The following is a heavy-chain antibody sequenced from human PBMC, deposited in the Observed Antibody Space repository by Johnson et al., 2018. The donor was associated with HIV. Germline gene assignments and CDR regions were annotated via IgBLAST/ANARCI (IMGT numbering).Heavy chain of an antibody. V-gene: IGHV3-30*03. Sequence: QVQLVESGGGVVQPGRSLRLSCAASGFTFSSYGMHWVRQAPGKGLEWVTVISYDGSNKYYADSVKGRFTISRDNSKNTLYLQMNSLRAEDTAVYYCARDGGFVGAFDIWGQGTLVTVSS. CDR3: ARDGGFVGAFDI. D-gene: IGHD3-16*01. CDR1: GFTFSSYG. J-gene: IGHJ3*02. CDR2: ISYDGSNK.